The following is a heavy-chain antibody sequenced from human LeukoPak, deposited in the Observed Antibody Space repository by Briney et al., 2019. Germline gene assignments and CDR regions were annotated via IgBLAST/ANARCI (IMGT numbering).Heavy chain of an antibody. CDR1: GFTFNNFW. CDR3: ARGSFGPDI. Sequence: PGGSLRLSCAASGFTFNNFWMHWVRQAPGKGLVWVSRVNNKGTETVYADSVKGRFTISRDNAKNTLYLQMNSLRAEDTAIYCCARGSFGPDIWGQGTMVTVSS. D-gene: IGHD3/OR15-3a*01. V-gene: IGHV3-74*01. J-gene: IGHJ3*02. CDR2: VNNKGTET.